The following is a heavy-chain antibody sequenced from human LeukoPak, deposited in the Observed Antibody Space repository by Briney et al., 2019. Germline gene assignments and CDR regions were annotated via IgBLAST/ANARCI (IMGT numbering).Heavy chain of an antibody. CDR3: AKDLRSSNYYFFDY. D-gene: IGHD6-13*01. V-gene: IGHV3-23*01. J-gene: IGHJ4*02. Sequence: GGSLRLSCAGSGFTFGGYGMHWFRQTPGKGLEWVSAISGSGGSTYYADSVKGRFTISRDNSKNTLYLQMNSLRAEDTAVYYCAKDLRSSNYYFFDYWGQGTLVTVSS. CDR2: ISGSGGST. CDR1: GFTFGGYG.